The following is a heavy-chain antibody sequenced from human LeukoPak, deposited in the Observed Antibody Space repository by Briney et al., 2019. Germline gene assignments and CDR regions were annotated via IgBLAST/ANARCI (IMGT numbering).Heavy chain of an antibody. V-gene: IGHV3-66*01. CDR3: ASYYGSEKYYFDY. CDR1: GFTVSSNY. CDR2: IYSGGST. D-gene: IGHD3-10*01. Sequence: GGSLRLSCAASGFTVSSNYMSWVRQAPGKGLEWVSVIYSGGSTYYADSVKGRFTISRDNSKNTLYLQMNSLRAEDTAVHYCASYYGSEKYYFDYWGQGTLVTVSS. J-gene: IGHJ4*02.